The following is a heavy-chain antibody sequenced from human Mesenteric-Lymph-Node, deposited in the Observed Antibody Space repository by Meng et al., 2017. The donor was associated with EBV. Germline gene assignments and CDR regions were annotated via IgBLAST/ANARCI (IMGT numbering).Heavy chain of an antibody. D-gene: IGHD1-26*01. V-gene: IGHV4-4*02. CDR1: VESISSGCW. CDR3: ARSPYSGSYYANFDY. J-gene: IGHJ4*02. CDR2: IYHDGTT. Sequence: QMEASGPRKVMVSRPLSITFAVSVESISSGCWWSWVRKPPGKGLEWIGEIYHDGTTNYPPSLKSRVSISVDKSKNQFSLKLSSVTAADTAVYYCARSPYSGSYYANFDYWGQGTLVTVSS.